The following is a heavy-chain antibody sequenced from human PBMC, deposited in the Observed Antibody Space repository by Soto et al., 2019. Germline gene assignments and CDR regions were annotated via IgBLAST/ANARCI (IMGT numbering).Heavy chain of an antibody. V-gene: IGHV4-59*01. J-gene: IGHJ4*02. D-gene: IGHD5-12*01. CDR3: ARERRDGYKHYFDY. CDR2: IYYSGST. CDR1: GGSISSYY. Sequence: QVQLQESGPGLVKPSETLSLMCTVSGGSISSYYWSWIRQPPGKGLEWIGYIYYSGSTNYNPSPKSRITISVATYKTQFSLKLSSVTAADTAVYYCARERRDGYKHYFDYWGQGTLVTVSS.